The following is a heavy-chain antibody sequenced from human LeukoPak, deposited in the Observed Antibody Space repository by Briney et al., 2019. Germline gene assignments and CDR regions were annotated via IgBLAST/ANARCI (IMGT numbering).Heavy chain of an antibody. CDR1: GFTFSSYA. J-gene: IGHJ4*02. Sequence: GGSLRLSCAASGFTFSSYAMSWVRQAPGKGLNWVSGISGSGGSTYYADSVKGRFTISRDNSKNTLYLQMNSLRAEDTAVYYCAKEAGYCSGGTCGSEDYWGQGTLVTVSS. V-gene: IGHV3-23*01. D-gene: IGHD2-15*01. CDR3: AKEAGYCSGGTCGSEDY. CDR2: ISGSGGST.